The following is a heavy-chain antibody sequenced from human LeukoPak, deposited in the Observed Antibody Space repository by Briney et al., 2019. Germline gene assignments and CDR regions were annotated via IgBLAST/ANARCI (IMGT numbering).Heavy chain of an antibody. CDR3: ARALMAAQDKHLDY. D-gene: IGHD3-3*02. J-gene: IGHJ4*02. Sequence: PSETLSLTCAVYGGSFSGYYWSWIRQPPGKGLEWIGEINHSGSTNYNPSLKSRVTISVDTSKNQFSLKLSSVTAADTAVYYCARALMAAQDKHLDYWGQGTLVTVSS. CDR1: GGSFSGYY. CDR2: INHSGST. V-gene: IGHV4-34*01.